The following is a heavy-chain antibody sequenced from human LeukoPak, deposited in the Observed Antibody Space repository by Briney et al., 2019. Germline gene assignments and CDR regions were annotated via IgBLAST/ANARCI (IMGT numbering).Heavy chain of an antibody. V-gene: IGHV3-20*04. CDR1: GFTFSSYA. Sequence: GGSLRLSCAASGFTFSSYAMSWVRQAPGKGLEWVSGINWNGGSTGYADSVKGRFTISRDNAKNSLYLQMNSLRTEDTAVYYCAKVRWDNSGWYYLDSWGQGILVTVSS. CDR2: INWNGGST. D-gene: IGHD6-19*01. J-gene: IGHJ4*02. CDR3: AKVRWDNSGWYYLDS.